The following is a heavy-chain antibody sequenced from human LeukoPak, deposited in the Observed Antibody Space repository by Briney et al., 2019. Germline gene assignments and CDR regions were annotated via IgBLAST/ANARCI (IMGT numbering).Heavy chain of an antibody. CDR1: GGSISSGDYY. Sequence: SETLSLTCTVSGGSISSGDYYWSWIRQPPGKGLEWIGYIYYSGSTYYNPSLKSRVTISVDTSKNQFSLKLSSVTAADTAVYYCAREVLYYYYGMDVWGQGTTVTVSS. V-gene: IGHV4-30-4*01. CDR2: IYYSGST. J-gene: IGHJ6*02. CDR3: AREVLYYYYGMDV.